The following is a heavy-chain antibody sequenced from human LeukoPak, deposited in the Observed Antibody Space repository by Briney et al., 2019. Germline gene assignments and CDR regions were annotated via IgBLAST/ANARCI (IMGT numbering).Heavy chain of an antibody. V-gene: IGHV4-61*02. J-gene: IGHJ3*02. CDR3: AREAYWQSLAFDI. CDR1: GGSISSGSYY. D-gene: IGHD2-21*01. Sequence: SETLSLTCTVSGGSISSGSYYWSWIRQPAGKGLEWIGRIYTSGSTNYNPSLKSRVTISVDTSKNQFSLKLSSVTAADTAVYYCAREAYWQSLAFDIWGQGTMVTVSS. CDR2: IYTSGST.